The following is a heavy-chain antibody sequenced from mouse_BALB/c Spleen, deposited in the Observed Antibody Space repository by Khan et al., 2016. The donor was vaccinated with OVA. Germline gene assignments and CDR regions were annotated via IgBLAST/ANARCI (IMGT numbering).Heavy chain of an antibody. V-gene: IGHV1-81*01. Sequence: QVQLQQSGPELVKPGASVKMSCKASGYKFTDYVISWVKQRTGQGLEWIGDIYPGSATTHYNERFEGKATLTADKSSNTAYMQFRSLTSEDSAVYFCARSYDDDGAWFVYLGQGTLVTVSA. D-gene: IGHD2-4*01. CDR3: ARSYDDDGAWFVY. J-gene: IGHJ3*01. CDR1: GYKFTDYV. CDR2: IYPGSATT.